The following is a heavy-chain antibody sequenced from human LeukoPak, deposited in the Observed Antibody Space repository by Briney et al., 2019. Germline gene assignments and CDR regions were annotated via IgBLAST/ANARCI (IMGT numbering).Heavy chain of an antibody. CDR2: IYHSGST. V-gene: IGHV4-4*02. D-gene: IGHD3-3*01. CDR3: ARAGYITIFGVAQSNWFDP. CDR1: GGSISSSNW. Sequence: NTSGTLSLTCAVSGGSISSSNWWSWVRQPPGKGLEWIGEIYHSGSTNYNPSLKSRVTISVDKSKNQFSLKLSSVTAADTAVYYCARAGYITIFGVAQSNWFDPWGQGTLVTVSS. J-gene: IGHJ5*02.